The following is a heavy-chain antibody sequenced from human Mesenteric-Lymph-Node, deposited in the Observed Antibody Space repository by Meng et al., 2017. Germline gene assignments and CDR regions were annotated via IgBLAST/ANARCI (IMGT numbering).Heavy chain of an antibody. CDR1: GGSISSYY. CDR3: ARALVDSYGPHYYYYYGMDV. J-gene: IGHJ6*02. Sequence: GSLRLSCTVSGGSISSYYWSWIRQPPGKGLEWIGYIYYSGSTNYNPSLKSRVTISVDTSKNQFSLKLSSVTAADTAVYYCARALVDSYGPHYYYYYGMDVWGQGTTVTVSS. CDR2: IYYSGST. V-gene: IGHV4-59*01. D-gene: IGHD5-18*01.